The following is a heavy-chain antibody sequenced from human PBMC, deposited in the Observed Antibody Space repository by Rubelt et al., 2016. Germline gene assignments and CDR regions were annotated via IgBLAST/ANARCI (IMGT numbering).Heavy chain of an antibody. CDR2: INKSGNT. CDR1: GGSFSNYY. Sequence: MRRQQWGAGLFRPSQTLSLTCGVYGGSFSNYYWTWIRQPPGKGLEWIGDINKSGNTYYNPSLRSRVTMSVDTSQNHFSLNLTSTNVADTAVYYCAQQGNTMTPGTWGQGTLVTVSS. CDR3: AQQGNTMTPGT. V-gene: IGHV4-34*01. J-gene: IGHJ4*02. D-gene: IGHD6-13*01.